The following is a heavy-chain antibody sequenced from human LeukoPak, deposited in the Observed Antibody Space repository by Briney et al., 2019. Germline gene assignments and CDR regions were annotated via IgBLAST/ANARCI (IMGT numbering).Heavy chain of an antibody. D-gene: IGHD3-10*01. CDR2: IDRGRSR. CDR1: GFTVSSNY. CDR3: ARDRLLWFAEPPSYFDY. V-gene: IGHV3-66*01. Sequence: PGGSLRLSCVVSGFTVSSNYMSGVRQAPGKGLEWVSVIDRGRSRYYGASVTGRFAISRDTSKNTLYIQMNSLRAEDMAVYYCARDRLLWFAEPPSYFDYWGQGTLVTVSS. J-gene: IGHJ4*02.